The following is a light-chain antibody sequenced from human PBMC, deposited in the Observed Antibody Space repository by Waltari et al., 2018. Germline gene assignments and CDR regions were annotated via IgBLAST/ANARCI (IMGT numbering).Light chain of an antibody. J-gene: IGLJ3*02. CDR3: SSYAGSNNLV. CDR1: SSDGGGYNP. V-gene: IGLV2-8*01. Sequence: QSALTQPPPAYGSPGQSVTISCPGTSSDGGGYNPVSWYQQHPGKAPKLMIYEVSKRPSGVPDRFSGSKSGNTASLTVSGLQAEDEADYYCSSYAGSNNLVFGGGTKLTVL. CDR2: EVS.